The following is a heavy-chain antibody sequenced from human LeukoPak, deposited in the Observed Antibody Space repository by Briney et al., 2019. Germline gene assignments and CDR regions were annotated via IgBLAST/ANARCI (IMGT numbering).Heavy chain of an antibody. V-gene: IGHV1-2*02. CDR1: GYTFTGYY. Sequence: VASVKVSCKASGYTFTGYYMHWVRQAPGQGLEWMGWINPNSGGTNYAQKFQGRVTMTRDTSISTAYMELSRLRSDDTAVYYCARFRLGYCSGGSCYKYYFDYWGQGTLVTVSS. CDR3: ARFRLGYCSGGSCYKYYFDY. J-gene: IGHJ4*02. CDR2: INPNSGGT. D-gene: IGHD2-15*01.